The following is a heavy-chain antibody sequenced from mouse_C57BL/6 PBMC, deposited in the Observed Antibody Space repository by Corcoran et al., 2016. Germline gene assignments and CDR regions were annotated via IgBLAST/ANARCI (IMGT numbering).Heavy chain of an antibody. J-gene: IGHJ3*01. CDR2: ISYDGSN. D-gene: IGHD1-1*01. CDR1: GYSITSGYY. CDR3: ARDYYGSSTAWFAY. Sequence: DVQLQESGPGLVKPSQSLSLTCSVTGYSITSGYYWNWIRQFPGNKLEWMGYISYDGSNNYKPSLKNRISITRDTSKNQFFLTLNSVTTEDTATYYCARDYYGSSTAWFAYWGQGTLFTVSA. V-gene: IGHV3-6*01.